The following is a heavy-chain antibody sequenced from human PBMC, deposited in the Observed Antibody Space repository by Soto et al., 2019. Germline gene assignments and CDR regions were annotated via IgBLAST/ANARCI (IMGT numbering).Heavy chain of an antibody. CDR2: ISGSGGST. Sequence: GRSLRLSCAASGFSFSSYTMGWVRQSPGKGLEWVSGISGSGGSTYYSDSVKGRLTISRDNSKNTLHLQMTNMDPVDTATYYCARVLEWTPPDYFDYWGQGTLVTVSS. D-gene: IGHD3-3*01. CDR3: ARVLEWTPPDYFDY. J-gene: IGHJ4*02. V-gene: IGHV3-23*01. CDR1: GFSFSSYT.